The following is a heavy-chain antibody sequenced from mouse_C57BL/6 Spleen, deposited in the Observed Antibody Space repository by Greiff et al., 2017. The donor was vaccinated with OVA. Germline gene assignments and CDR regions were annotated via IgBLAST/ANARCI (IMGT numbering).Heavy chain of an antibody. CDR3: AQLGRSY. CDR1: GFTFSDYG. Sequence: EVKLMESGGGLVKPGGSLKLSCAASGFTFSDYGMHWVRQAPEKGLEWVAYISSGSSTIYYADTVKGRFTISRDNAKNTLFLQMTSLRSEDTAMYYCAQLGRSYWGQGTTLTVSS. J-gene: IGHJ2*01. D-gene: IGHD4-1*02. CDR2: ISSGSSTI. V-gene: IGHV5-17*01.